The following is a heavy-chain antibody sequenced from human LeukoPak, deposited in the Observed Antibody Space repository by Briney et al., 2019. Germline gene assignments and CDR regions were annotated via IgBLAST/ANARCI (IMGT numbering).Heavy chain of an antibody. J-gene: IGHJ6*02. Sequence: GGSLRLSCAASGFXFSSYAMHWVRQAPGKGLEWVAVISYDGSNKYYADSVKGRFTISRDNSKNTLYLQMNSLRAEDTAVYYCARDRAQLWSGYYYYYGMDVWGQGTTVTVSS. D-gene: IGHD5-18*01. V-gene: IGHV3-30-3*01. CDR2: ISYDGSNK. CDR1: GFXFSSYA. CDR3: ARDRAQLWSGYYYYYGMDV.